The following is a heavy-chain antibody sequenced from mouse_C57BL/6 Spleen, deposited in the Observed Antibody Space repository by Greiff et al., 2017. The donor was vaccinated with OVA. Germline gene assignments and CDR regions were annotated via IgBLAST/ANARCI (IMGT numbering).Heavy chain of an antibody. Sequence: VHVKQSGAELVKPGASVKLSCTASGFNIKDYYMHWVKQRTEQGLEWIGRIDPEDGETKYAPKFQGKATITADTSSNTAYLQLSSLTSEDTAVYYCVLLLRDYAMDYWGQGTSVTVSS. CDR2: IDPEDGET. CDR1: GFNIKDYY. D-gene: IGHD1-1*01. CDR3: VLLLRDYAMDY. J-gene: IGHJ4*01. V-gene: IGHV14-2*01.